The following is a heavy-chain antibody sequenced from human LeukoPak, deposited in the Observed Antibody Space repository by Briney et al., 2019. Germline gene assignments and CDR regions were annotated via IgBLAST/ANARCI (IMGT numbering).Heavy chain of an antibody. J-gene: IGHJ4*02. Sequence: SETLSLTCTVSGDSISSYYWSWIRQPAGKGLEWIGRIYTSGTTSYNPSLKSRVTMSLDTSKNQFSLKLTSVTAADTAVYYCARDGYGSGSRIDYWGQGTLVTVSS. CDR2: IYTSGTT. CDR1: GDSISSYY. D-gene: IGHD3-10*01. V-gene: IGHV4-4*07. CDR3: ARDGYGSGSRIDY.